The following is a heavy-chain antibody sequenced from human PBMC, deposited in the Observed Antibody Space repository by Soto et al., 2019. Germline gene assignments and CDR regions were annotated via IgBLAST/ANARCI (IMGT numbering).Heavy chain of an antibody. CDR1: GGSISSITYY. V-gene: IGHV4-39*01. CDR2: IYYSGST. D-gene: IGHD2-21*01. CDR3: ARLWPYYYYYGMYV. J-gene: IGHJ6*02. Sequence: PSETLSLTCTVCGGSISSITYYWGWIRQPPGKGLEWIGSIYYSGSTYYNPSLKSRVTISVDTSKNQFSLKVSSVTAADTAVYYCARLWPYYYYYGMYVWGQGTTVTVSS.